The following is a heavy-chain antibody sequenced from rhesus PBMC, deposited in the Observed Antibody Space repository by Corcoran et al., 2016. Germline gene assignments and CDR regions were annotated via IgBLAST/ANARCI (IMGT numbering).Heavy chain of an antibody. Sequence: QVQLQESGPGLVQPSETLSLTCAVSGGSISSNYWSWIRQAPGKGLEWIGRIYGKGGSTDYNPSLKSRVTISTDTSKNQFSLKLSSVTAADTAVYYCARDKSGYSYPETWGQGVLVTVSS. CDR2: IYGKGGST. CDR3: ARDKSGYSYPET. CDR1: GGSISSNY. V-gene: IGHV4-160*01. J-gene: IGHJ4*01. D-gene: IGHD5-24*01.